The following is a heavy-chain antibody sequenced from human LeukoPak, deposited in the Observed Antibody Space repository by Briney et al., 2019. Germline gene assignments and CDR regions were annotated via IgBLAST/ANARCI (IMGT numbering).Heavy chain of an antibody. D-gene: IGHD4-17*01. CDR1: GFTFSSYS. Sequence: PGGSLRLSCAASGFTFSSYSMNCVRQPPGKGLEWVSSISSSSSYIYYADSVKGRFTISRDNAKNSVYLQMNSLRVEDTAVYYCARASDYGDYFSGMDVWGQGTTVTVSS. V-gene: IGHV3-21*01. CDR3: ARASDYGDYFSGMDV. J-gene: IGHJ6*02. CDR2: ISSSSSYI.